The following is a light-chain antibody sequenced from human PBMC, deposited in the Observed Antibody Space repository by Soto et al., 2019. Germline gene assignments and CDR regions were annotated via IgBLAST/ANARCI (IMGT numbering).Light chain of an antibody. CDR1: QSFSSY. CDR2: DAS. J-gene: IGKJ1*01. V-gene: IGKV1-39*01. CDR3: QQSYSTLGM. Sequence: DIKMTQSPSSLSASVGDRVTISCRASQSFSSYLSWYQKKPGKAPKLLIYDASSLQSGVPSRFSGSGSGTDFTLTISSLQPEDFATYYCQQSYSTLGMFGQGTEVEIK.